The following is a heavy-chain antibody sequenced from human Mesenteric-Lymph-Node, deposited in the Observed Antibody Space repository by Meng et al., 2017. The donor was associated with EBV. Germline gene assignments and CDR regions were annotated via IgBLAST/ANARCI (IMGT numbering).Heavy chain of an antibody. CDR2: IYRTGST. V-gene: IGHV4-61*01. D-gene: IGHD1-20*01. CDR1: GGSVSRGSYY. CDR3: ARDSGITVTNSFDY. Sequence: LQGAGPGLGKPPGTPSLLCSVSGGSVSRGSYYWGWIRQPPGKGLEWIGYIYRTGSTDYNPSLNSRVSISIDTSKNQFSLRLTSVTAADTAVYYCARDSGITVTNSFDYWGQGALVTVSS. J-gene: IGHJ4*02.